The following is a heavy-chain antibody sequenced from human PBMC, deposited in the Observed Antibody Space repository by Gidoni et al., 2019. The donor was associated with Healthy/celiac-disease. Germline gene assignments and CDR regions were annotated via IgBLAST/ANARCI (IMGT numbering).Heavy chain of an antibody. V-gene: IGHV3-21*01. D-gene: IGHD5-18*01. Sequence: EVQLVESGGGLVKPGGSLRLSCAASGFTFSSYSMNWVRQAPGKGLEWVSSISSSSSYIYYADSVKGRFTISRDNAKNSLYLQMNSLRAEDTAVYYCARVGVSYGGIYYYYGMDVWGQGTTVTVSS. CDR3: ARVGVSYGGIYYYYGMDV. CDR2: ISSSSSYI. CDR1: GFTFSSYS. J-gene: IGHJ6*02.